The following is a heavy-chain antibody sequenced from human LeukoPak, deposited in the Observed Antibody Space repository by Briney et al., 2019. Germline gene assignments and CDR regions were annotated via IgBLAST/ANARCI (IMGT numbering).Heavy chain of an antibody. CDR3: ASSEQVPYYYGMDA. V-gene: IGHV3-66*02. Sequence: PGGSLRLSCAASGFTVSSNYMSWVRQAPGEGLEWVSVIHSGGSTYYADSVKGRFTISRDNSKNTLYLQMNSLRAEDTAVYYCASSEQVPYYYGMDAWGQGTTVTVSS. J-gene: IGHJ6*02. D-gene: IGHD1-26*01. CDR2: IHSGGST. CDR1: GFTVSSNY.